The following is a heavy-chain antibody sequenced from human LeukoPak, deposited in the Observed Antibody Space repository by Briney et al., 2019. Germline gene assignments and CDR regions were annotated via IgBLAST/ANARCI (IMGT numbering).Heavy chain of an antibody. D-gene: IGHD3-10*01. J-gene: IGHJ3*02. CDR2: IRSKAYGGTT. Sequence: GGPLRLSCTASGFTFGDYAMSWVRQAPGKGLEWVGFIRSKAYGGTTEYAASVKGRFTISRDDSKSIAYLQMNSLKTEDTAVYYCTTYYGSGSYPPRRGAFDIWGQGTMVTVSS. CDR3: TTYYGSGSYPPRRGAFDI. V-gene: IGHV3-49*04. CDR1: GFTFGDYA.